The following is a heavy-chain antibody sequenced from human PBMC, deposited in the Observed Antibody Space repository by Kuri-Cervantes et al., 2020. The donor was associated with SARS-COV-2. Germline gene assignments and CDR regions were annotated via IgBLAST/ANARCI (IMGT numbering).Heavy chain of an antibody. D-gene: IGHD4-17*01. Sequence: SVKVSCKASGGTFSSYAISWVRQAPGQGLEWMGRIIPIFGTANYAQKFQGRVTITADESTSTAYMELSSLRSEDTAVYYCAWLTDYGVPFDYWGRGTLVTDSS. CDR3: AWLTDYGVPFDY. V-gene: IGHV1-69*13. CDR2: IIPIFGTA. J-gene: IGHJ4*02. CDR1: GGTFSSYA.